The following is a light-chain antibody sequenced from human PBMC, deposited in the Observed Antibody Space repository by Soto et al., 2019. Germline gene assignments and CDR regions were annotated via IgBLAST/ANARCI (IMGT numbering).Light chain of an antibody. J-gene: IGLJ2*01. CDR2: RNN. CDR1: SSNIESNF. V-gene: IGLV1-47*01. Sequence: QSVLTQPPSASGTPGQRVTISCSGSSSNIESNFVYWYQQFPGTAPRLHIYRNNQRPSGVPDRFSGSKSGTSASLAISALRSEDEADYYCTVWDDSLRGRLFGGGTKVTVL. CDR3: TVWDDSLRGRL.